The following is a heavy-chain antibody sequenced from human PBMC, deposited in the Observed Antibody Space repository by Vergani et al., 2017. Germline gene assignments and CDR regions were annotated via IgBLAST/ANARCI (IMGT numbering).Heavy chain of an antibody. D-gene: IGHD2-2*02. J-gene: IGHJ5*02. CDR3: ARGPIVVVPAAIGWFDP. V-gene: IGHV4-61*02. CDR1: GGSISSGSYY. CDR2: ISTSGST. Sequence: QVQLQESGPGLVKPSQTLSLTCTVSGGSISSGSYYWSWIRQPAGKGLEWIGRISTSGSTHYNPSLKSRVPISVDTSTNQFSLKLSSVTAADTAVYYCARGPIVVVPAAIGWFDPWGQGTLVTVSS.